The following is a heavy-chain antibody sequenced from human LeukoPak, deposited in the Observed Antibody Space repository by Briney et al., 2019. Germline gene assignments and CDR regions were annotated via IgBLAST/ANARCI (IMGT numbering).Heavy chain of an antibody. D-gene: IGHD5-12*01. CDR2: IYTSGST. Sequence: SETLSLTXTVSGGSISSYYWSWIRQPAGKGVEWIGLIYTSGSTNYNPSLKSRVTISVDTSKNQFSLKLSSVTAADTAVYYCARVRGRGYVSYYYYYMDVWGKGTTVTVSS. CDR1: GGSISSYY. CDR3: ARVRGRGYVSYYYYYMDV. J-gene: IGHJ6*03. V-gene: IGHV4-4*07.